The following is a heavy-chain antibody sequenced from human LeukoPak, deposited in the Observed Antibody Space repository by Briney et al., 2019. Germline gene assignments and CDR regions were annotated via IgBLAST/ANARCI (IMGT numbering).Heavy chain of an antibody. CDR3: TIRHGGSYNDY. D-gene: IGHD1-26*01. Sequence: GESLKISCKGSGYSFSDYWIGWVRQMPGKGLEWMGIIYPGDSDTRYSPSYQGQVSISADKSISTAYLQWSSLKASDTAMYYCTIRHGGSYNDYWGQGTLVTVSS. CDR2: IYPGDSDT. CDR1: GYSFSDYW. J-gene: IGHJ4*02. V-gene: IGHV5-51*01.